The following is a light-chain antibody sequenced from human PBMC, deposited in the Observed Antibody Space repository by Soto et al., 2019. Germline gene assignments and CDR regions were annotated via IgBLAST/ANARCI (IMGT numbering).Light chain of an antibody. Sequence: EIVLTQSPATLSLSPGERATLSCRSSQSVGSYLAWYQQKPCQAPGLLIYDASKRATGIPARFSGSGSGTDFTLTISSLEPEDFSVYYCQQRSNWPITFGQGTRLEIK. CDR2: DAS. CDR1: QSVGSY. J-gene: IGKJ5*01. V-gene: IGKV3-11*01. CDR3: QQRSNWPIT.